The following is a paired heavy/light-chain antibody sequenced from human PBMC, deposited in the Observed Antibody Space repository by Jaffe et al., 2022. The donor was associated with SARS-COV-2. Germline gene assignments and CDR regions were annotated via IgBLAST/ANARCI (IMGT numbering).Heavy chain of an antibody. Sequence: QVQLQQWGAGLLKPSETLSLTCAVYGGSFSGYYWSWIRQPPGKGLEWIGEINHSGSTNYNPSLKSRVTISVDTSKNQFSLKLSSVTAADTAVYYCAREGSNDYGDPFIFFDYWGQGTLVTVSS. J-gene: IGHJ4*02. CDR3: AREGSNDYGDPFIFFDY. CDR2: INHSGST. CDR1: GGSFSGYY. V-gene: IGHV4-34*01. D-gene: IGHD4-17*01.
Light chain of an antibody. V-gene: IGKV1-39*01. Sequence: DIQMTQSPSSLSASVGDRVTITCRASQSISSYLNWYQQKPGKAPKLLIYAASSLQSGVPSRFSGSGSGTDFTLTISSLQPEDFATYYCQQSYSTLLFTFGPGTKVDIK. CDR1: QSISSY. CDR3: QQSYSTLLFT. J-gene: IGKJ3*01. CDR2: AAS.